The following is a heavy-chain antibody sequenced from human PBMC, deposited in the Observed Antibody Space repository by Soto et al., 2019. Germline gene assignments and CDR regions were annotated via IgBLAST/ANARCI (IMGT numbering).Heavy chain of an antibody. CDR3: ARASPYYYGSGRYNWFDP. D-gene: IGHD3-10*01. CDR1: GQSFSGYY. J-gene: IGHJ5*02. CDR2: INHSGST. V-gene: IGHV4-34*01. Sequence: TSETLSLTSAVHGQSFSGYYWSWIRQPPGKGLEWIGEINHSGSTNYKPSLKSRATISVDTSKNQFSLKLSSVTAADTAVYYCARASPYYYGSGRYNWFDPWGQGTLVTGSS.